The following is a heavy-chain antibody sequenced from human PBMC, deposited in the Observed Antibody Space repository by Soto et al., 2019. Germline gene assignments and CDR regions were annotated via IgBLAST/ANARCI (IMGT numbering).Heavy chain of an antibody. CDR3: ARGGELLYFDY. CDR1: GYTFTTYA. D-gene: IGHD3-16*01. CDR2: INAGNGKT. J-gene: IGHJ4*02. Sequence: ASVKVSCEASGYTFTTYAMHWVRQAPGQRLEWMGWINAGNGKTKYSQKFQDRVTITWDTSASTAYMELSSLRSEDTTVYYCARGGELLYFDYWGQGTLVTVSS. V-gene: IGHV1-3*01.